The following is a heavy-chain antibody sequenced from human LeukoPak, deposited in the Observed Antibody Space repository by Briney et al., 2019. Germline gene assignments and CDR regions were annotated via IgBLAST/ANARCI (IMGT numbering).Heavy chain of an antibody. J-gene: IGHJ4*02. CDR3: ARETAMVLDY. Sequence: SETLSLTCAVYGGSFSGYYWSWIRQPPGKGLEWIGYISYSGSANYNPSLKSRVTISVDTSKNQFSLKVTSVTAADTAAYYCARETAMVLDYWGQGTLVTVSS. V-gene: IGHV4-59*01. CDR2: ISYSGSA. CDR1: GGSFSGYY. D-gene: IGHD5-18*01.